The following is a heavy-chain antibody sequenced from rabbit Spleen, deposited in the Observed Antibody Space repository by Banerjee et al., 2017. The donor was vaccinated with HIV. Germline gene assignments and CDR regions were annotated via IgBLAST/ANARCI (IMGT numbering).Heavy chain of an antibody. CDR2: IYAGSSGST. J-gene: IGHJ4*01. V-gene: IGHV1S40*01. CDR1: GFSFNDYYY. Sequence: QSLEESGGDLVKPGASLTLTCTASGFSFNDYYYMCWVRQAPGKGLEWIACIYAGSSGSTYYASWVNGRFTISKTSSTTVTLQMTSLTAADTATYFCARGSATMTMMITGFFFNLWGQGTLVTVS. D-gene: IGHD2-1*01. CDR3: ARGSATMTMMITGFFFNL.